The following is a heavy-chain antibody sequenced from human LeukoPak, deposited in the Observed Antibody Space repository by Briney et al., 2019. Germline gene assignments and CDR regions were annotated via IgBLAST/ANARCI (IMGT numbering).Heavy chain of an antibody. CDR2: IYYSGST. D-gene: IGHD3-10*01. V-gene: IGHV4-31*03. CDR3: ARGVTLIRGTRQYNWFDP. CDR1: GGSISSGGYY. Sequence: SETLSLTCTVSGGSISSGGYYWSWIRQHPGKGLEWIGYIYYSGSTYYNPSLKSRVTISVDTSKNQFSLKLSSVTAADTAVYYCARGVTLIRGTRQYNWFDPWGQGTLVTVSS. J-gene: IGHJ5*02.